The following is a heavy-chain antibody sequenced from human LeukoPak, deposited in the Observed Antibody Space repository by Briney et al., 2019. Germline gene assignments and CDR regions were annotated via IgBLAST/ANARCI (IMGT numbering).Heavy chain of an antibody. CDR2: IWSDGTNR. Sequence: PGTSLRLSCEASGFIFNHYALHWVRQAPHKGLEWVAVIWSDGTNRYYADSVKGRFSIFRDDSQKRVFLQMSSLRAEDTAVYYCVRDAQRGFDYSNSLQYWGQGALVTVSS. CDR1: GFIFNHYA. V-gene: IGHV3-33*01. D-gene: IGHD4-11*01. CDR3: VRDAQRGFDYSNSLQY. J-gene: IGHJ4*02.